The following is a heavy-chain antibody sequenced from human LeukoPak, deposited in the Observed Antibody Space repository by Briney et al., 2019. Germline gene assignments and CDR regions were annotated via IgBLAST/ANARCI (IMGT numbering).Heavy chain of an antibody. D-gene: IGHD2-2*01. CDR2: ISAYNGNT. CDR1: GYTFTNYG. Sequence: ASVKVSCKASGYTFTNYGISWVRQAPGQGLEWMGWISAYNGNTNYAQKLQGRVTMTTDTSTSTAYMELRSLRSDDTAVYYCARDTCSSTSCHTPGVDAFDIWGQGTMVTVSS. J-gene: IGHJ3*02. CDR3: ARDTCSSTSCHTPGVDAFDI. V-gene: IGHV1-18*04.